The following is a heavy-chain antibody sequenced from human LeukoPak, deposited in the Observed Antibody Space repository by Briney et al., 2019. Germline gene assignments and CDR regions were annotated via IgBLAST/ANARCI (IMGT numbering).Heavy chain of an antibody. CDR2: IIPILGIA. CDR3: ATARSYDFWSGYYGRYYFDY. Sequence: GASVKVSCKASGGTFSIYAISWVRQAPGQGLEWMGRIIPILGIANYAQKFQGRVTITADKSTSTAYMELSSLRSENTAVYYCATARSYDFWSGYYGRYYFDYWGQGTLVTVSS. D-gene: IGHD3-3*01. V-gene: IGHV1-69*04. J-gene: IGHJ4*02. CDR1: GGTFSIYA.